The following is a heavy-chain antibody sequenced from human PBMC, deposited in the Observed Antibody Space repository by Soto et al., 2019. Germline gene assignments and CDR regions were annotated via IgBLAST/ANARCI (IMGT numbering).Heavy chain of an antibody. D-gene: IGHD3-10*01. Sequence: SETLSLTCTVSGGSISSSSYYWGWIRQPPGKGLEWIGSIYYSGSTYYNPSLKSRVTISVDTSKNQFSLKLSSVTAADTAVYYGERHEELWFGDYCGQGPLVTVSS. CDR2: IYYSGST. V-gene: IGHV4-39*01. J-gene: IGHJ4*02. CDR3: ERHEELWFGDY. CDR1: GGSISSSSYY.